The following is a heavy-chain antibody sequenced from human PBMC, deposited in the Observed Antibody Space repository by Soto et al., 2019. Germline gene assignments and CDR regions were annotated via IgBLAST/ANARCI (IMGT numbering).Heavy chain of an antibody. CDR2: INPATGNT. V-gene: IGHV1-3*01. D-gene: IGHD1-1*01. Sequence: ASVKVSCKASGYTFATYAIHWVRQAPGQGLEWMGWINPATGNTEYSEKFQDRVTITRDTSASTAYMELRGLRSEDTAVYYCARRYKSAGWLEPLGQGTLVTVSS. CDR1: GYTFATYA. J-gene: IGHJ5*02. CDR3: ARRYKSAGWLEP.